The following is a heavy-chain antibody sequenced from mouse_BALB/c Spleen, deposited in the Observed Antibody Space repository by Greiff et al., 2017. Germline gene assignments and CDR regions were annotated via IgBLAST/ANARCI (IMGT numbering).Heavy chain of an antibody. CDR1: GFNIKDTY. D-gene: IGHD2-14*01. V-gene: IGHV14-3*02. CDR2: IDPANGNT. J-gene: IGHJ2*01. Sequence: EVQLQQSGAELVKPGASVKLSCTASGFNIKDTYMHWVKQRPEQGLEWIGRIDPANGNTKYDPKFQGKATITADTSSNTAYLQLSSLTSEDTAVYYCARGNYRYDENDYWGQGTTLTVSS. CDR3: ARGNYRYDENDY.